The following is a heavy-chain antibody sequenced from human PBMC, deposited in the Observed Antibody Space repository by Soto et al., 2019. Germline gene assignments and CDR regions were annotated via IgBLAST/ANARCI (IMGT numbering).Heavy chain of an antibody. CDR3: AKGSGYDPGNFDY. CDR2: ISGSGGST. V-gene: IGHV3-23*01. J-gene: IGHJ4*02. D-gene: IGHD5-12*01. Sequence: SGGSLRLSCAASGFTFSSYAMSWVRQAPGKGLEWVSAISGSGGSTYYADSVKGRFTISRDNSKNTLYLQMNSLRAEDTAVYYCAKGSGYDPGNFDYWGQGTLVTVSS. CDR1: GFTFSSYA.